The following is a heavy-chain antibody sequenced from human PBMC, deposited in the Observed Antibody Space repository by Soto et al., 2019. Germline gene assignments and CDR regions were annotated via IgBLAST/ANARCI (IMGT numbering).Heavy chain of an antibody. J-gene: IGHJ4*02. CDR2: IIPIFGTA. V-gene: IGHV1-69*13. Sequence: SVKVSCKASGGTFSSYAISWVRQAPGQGLEWMGGIIPIFGTANYAQKFQGRVTITADESTSTAYMELSSLRSEDTAVYYCARGKYSSSWYGFNWPEPDYRGQGTLVTVSS. D-gene: IGHD6-13*01. CDR3: ARGKYSSSWYGFNWPEPDY. CDR1: GGTFSSYA.